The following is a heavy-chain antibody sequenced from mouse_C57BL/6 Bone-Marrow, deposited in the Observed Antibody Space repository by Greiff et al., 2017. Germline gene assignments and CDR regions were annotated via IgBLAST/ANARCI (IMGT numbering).Heavy chain of an antibody. CDR2: ISSGSSTI. CDR1: GFTFSDYG. D-gene: IGHD1-1*01. V-gene: IGHV5-17*01. Sequence: DVKLVESGGGLVKPGGSLKLSCAASGFTFSDYGMHWVRQAPEKGLEWVAYISSGSSTIYYADTVKGRFTISRDNAKNTLFLQLTSLRSEDTAMYYCAKGLYGSSYPAYWGQGTLVTVSA. CDR3: AKGLYGSSYPAY. J-gene: IGHJ3*01.